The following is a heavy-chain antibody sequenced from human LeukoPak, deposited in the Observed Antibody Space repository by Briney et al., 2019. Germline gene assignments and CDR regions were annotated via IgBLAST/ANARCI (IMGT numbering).Heavy chain of an antibody. Sequence: GGSLRLSCAASGFTFSDYYMSWIRQAPGKGLEWVSYISSSSSYTNYADSVKGRFTISRDNAKNTLYLQMNSLRAEDTALYYCARGKVDSSGFLFDYWGQGTLVTVSS. CDR1: GFTFSDYY. CDR2: ISSSSSYT. CDR3: ARGKVDSSGFLFDY. V-gene: IGHV3-11*06. J-gene: IGHJ4*02. D-gene: IGHD3-22*01.